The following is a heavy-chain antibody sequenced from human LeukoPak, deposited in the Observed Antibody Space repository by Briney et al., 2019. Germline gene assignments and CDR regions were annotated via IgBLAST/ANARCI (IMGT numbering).Heavy chain of an antibody. Sequence: GGSLRLSCAASRFTFSSYAMHWVRQAPGKGLEWVAVISYDGSNEYYADSVKGRFTISRDNSKNTLYLQMNSLRAEDTAVYYCAKATHYYGSGNPGYWGQGTLVTVSS. CDR2: ISYDGSNE. CDR3: AKATHYYGSGNPGY. J-gene: IGHJ4*02. V-gene: IGHV3-30*04. CDR1: RFTFSSYA. D-gene: IGHD3-10*01.